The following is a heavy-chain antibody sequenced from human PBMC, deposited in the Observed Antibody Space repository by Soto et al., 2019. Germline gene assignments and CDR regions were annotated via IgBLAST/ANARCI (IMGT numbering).Heavy chain of an antibody. V-gene: IGHV6-1*01. CDR2: TYYRSKWFN. D-gene: IGHD6-13*01. CDR3: ATAGAATDTSFGY. CDR1: GDSVSSNTAA. Sequence: SQTLSLTCAISGDSVSSNTAAWNWIRQSPSRGLEWLGRTYYRSKWFNNYAVSVKSRITINPDTSKNQFSLQLNSVTPEDTAMYYCATAGAATDTSFGYWGQGTLVTVSS. J-gene: IGHJ4*02.